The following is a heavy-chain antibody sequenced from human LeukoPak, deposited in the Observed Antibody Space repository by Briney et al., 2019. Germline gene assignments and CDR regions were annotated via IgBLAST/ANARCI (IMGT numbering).Heavy chain of an antibody. D-gene: IGHD6-19*01. CDR1: GFTFSSYA. CDR2: ISYDGSNK. Sequence: PGRSLRLSCAASGFTFSSYAMHWVRQAPGKGLEWVAVISYDGSNKYYADSVKGRFTISRDNSKNTLYLQMNSLRAEDTAVYYRARENASGGWYVYYGMDVWGQGTTVTVSS. V-gene: IGHV3-30-3*01. CDR3: ARENASGGWYVYYGMDV. J-gene: IGHJ6*02.